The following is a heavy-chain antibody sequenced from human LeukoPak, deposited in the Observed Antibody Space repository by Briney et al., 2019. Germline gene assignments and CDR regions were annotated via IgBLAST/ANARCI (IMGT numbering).Heavy chain of an antibody. CDR2: IYPGDSDT. Sequence: GESLKISCKGSGYSFSSNWIGWVRQMPGKGPEWMGIIYPGDSDTRYGPSFQGQVTISADKSISTAYLQWSSLKASDTAMYYCAAAFDRFLFDYWGQGTLVTVSS. CDR3: AAAFDRFLFDY. CDR1: GYSFSSNW. D-gene: IGHD3-9*01. V-gene: IGHV5-51*01. J-gene: IGHJ4*02.